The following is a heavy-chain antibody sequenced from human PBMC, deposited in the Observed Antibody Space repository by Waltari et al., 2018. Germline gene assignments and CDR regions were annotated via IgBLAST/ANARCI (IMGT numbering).Heavy chain of an antibody. D-gene: IGHD6-6*01. Sequence: EVQLVESGGGLVQPGGSLRLSCAASGFTFSSYEMNWVRQAPGKGLEWVSYISSSGSTIYYADSGKGRFTISRDNAKNSLYLQMNSLRAEDTAVYYCARAYEYSSTNFDYWGQGTLVTVSS. J-gene: IGHJ4*02. CDR2: ISSSGSTI. CDR1: GFTFSSYE. CDR3: ARAYEYSSTNFDY. V-gene: IGHV3-48*03.